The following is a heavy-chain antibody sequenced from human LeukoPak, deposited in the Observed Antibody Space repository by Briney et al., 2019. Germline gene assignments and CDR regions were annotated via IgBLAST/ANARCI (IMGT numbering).Heavy chain of an antibody. D-gene: IGHD6-19*01. Sequence: RRASVTVSCKASGYTFSSHGLNWVRQAPGQGLEWMGWISGYSGSTNYAQKFQGRVTVTPDTSTNTVYMELGSLTSDDTAVYYCARDSDWQIDYWGQGTLVTVSS. J-gene: IGHJ4*02. CDR2: ISGYSGST. CDR3: ARDSDWQIDY. CDR1: GYTFSSHG. V-gene: IGHV1-18*01.